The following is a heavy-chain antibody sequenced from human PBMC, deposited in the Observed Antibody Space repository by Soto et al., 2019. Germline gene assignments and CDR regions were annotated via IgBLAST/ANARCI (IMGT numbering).Heavy chain of an antibody. CDR2: ISAYNGNT. J-gene: IGHJ3*02. CDR1: GYTFTSYG. Sequence: ASVNVSCKASGYTFTSYGISWVRQAPGQGLEWMGWISAYNGNTNYAQKLQGRVTMTTDTSTSTAYMELRSLRSDDTAVYYCARGCGGDCYGAFDIWGQGTMVTVSS. V-gene: IGHV1-18*01. D-gene: IGHD2-21*02. CDR3: ARGCGGDCYGAFDI.